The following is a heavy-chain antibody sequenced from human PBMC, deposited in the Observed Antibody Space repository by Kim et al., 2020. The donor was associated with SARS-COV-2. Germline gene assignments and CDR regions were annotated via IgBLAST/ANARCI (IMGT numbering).Heavy chain of an antibody. CDR1: GFTFSYYW. J-gene: IGHJ4*02. V-gene: IGHV3-7*01. D-gene: IGHD6-25*01. CDR3: VKHSGQYFDF. CDR2: LNEGGSEK. Sequence: GGSLRLSCVASGFTFSYYWMSWVRQAPGKGLEWVANLNEGGSEKFYEDSVIGRFTISRDNAKRSVHLQMDGLRVEDTAVYFCVKHSGQYFDFWGQGTLVT.